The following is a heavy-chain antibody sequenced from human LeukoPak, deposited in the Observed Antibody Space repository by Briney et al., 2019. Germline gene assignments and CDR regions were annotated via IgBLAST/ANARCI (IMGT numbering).Heavy chain of an antibody. CDR2: IIPIFGTA. D-gene: IGHD4-17*01. Sequence: GASVKVSCKASGYTFTGYYMHWVRQAPGQGLEWMGGIIPIFGTANYAQKFQGRVTITTDESTSTAYMELSSLRSEDTAVYYCARVSYGDYVDYWGQGTLVTVSS. V-gene: IGHV1-69*05. CDR1: GYTFTGYY. CDR3: ARVSYGDYVDY. J-gene: IGHJ4*02.